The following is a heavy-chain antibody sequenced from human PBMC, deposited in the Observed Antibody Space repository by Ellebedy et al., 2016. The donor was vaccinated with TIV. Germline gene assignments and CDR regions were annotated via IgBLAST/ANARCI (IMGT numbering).Heavy chain of an antibody. J-gene: IGHJ6*02. CDR2: IYNSLYT. V-gene: IGHV3-53*01. CDR3: ARDGGSGTSDDSRDFYGMDV. CDR1: GLTVSTNY. D-gene: IGHD1/OR15-1a*01. Sequence: PGGSLRLSCAASGLTVSTNYVTRVRQAPGKGLEWVSFIYNSLYTRYADSVKGRFTISRDNSKNTVYLQMNSLRVEDTAVYYCARDGGSGTSDDSRDFYGMDVWGQGTTVTVSS.